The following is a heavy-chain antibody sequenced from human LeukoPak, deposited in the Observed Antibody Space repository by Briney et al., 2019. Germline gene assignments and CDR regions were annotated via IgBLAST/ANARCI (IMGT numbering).Heavy chain of an antibody. CDR2: MNPNSGNT. J-gene: IGHJ4*02. Sequence: ASVKVPCKASGYTFTSYDINWVRQATGQGLEWMGWMNPNSGNTGYAQKFQGRVTMTRDTSISTAYMELSRLRSDDTAVYYCARVTAMVKATMIVVSRGLGYWGQGTLVTVSS. V-gene: IGHV1-8*01. D-gene: IGHD3-22*01. CDR1: GYTFTSYD. CDR3: ARVTAMVKATMIVVSRGLGY.